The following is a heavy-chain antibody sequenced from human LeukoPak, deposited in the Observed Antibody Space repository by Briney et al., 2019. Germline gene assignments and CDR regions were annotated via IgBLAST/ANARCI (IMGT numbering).Heavy chain of an antibody. V-gene: IGHV4-4*02. J-gene: IGHJ4*02. D-gene: IGHD1-26*01. CDR1: GGSILTTNW. Sequence: SGTLSLTCAVSGGSILTTNWWSWVRQPPGKGLEWIGEVHLSGASNYNPSLKSRVSMSIDNSKNQLSLKLTSVTAADTAIHYCARESGAFCPFGFWGQGTLVTVSS. CDR2: VHLSGAS. CDR3: ARESGAFCPFGF.